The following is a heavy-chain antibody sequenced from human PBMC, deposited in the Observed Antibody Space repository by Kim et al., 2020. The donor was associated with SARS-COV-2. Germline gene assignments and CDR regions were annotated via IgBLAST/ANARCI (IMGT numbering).Heavy chain of an antibody. D-gene: IGHD6-13*01. J-gene: IGHJ4*02. CDR1: GFTLNTYA. CDR3: ARFRYGSRAFDY. CDR2: SSGTGADS. Sequence: GGSLRLSCAASGFTLNTYAMSWVRQAPGKGLEWVSTSSGTGADSYNADSVKDRFSSSRDNSINTLYLQMNSLRAEDTAVYYCARFRYGSRAFDYWGQGALVTVSS. V-gene: IGHV3-23*01.